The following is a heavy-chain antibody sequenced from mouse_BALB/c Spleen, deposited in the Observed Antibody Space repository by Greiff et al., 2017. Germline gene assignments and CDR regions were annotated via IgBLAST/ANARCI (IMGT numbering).Heavy chain of an antibody. CDR3: AKPITTVVGRPYYFDY. CDR2: ISSGSSTI. J-gene: IGHJ2*01. Sequence: EVKLMESGGGLVQPGGSRKLSCAASGFTFSSFGMHWVRQAPEKGLEWVAYISSGSSTIYYADTVKGRFTISRDNPKNTLFLQMTSLRSEDTAMYYCAKPITTVVGRPYYFDYWGQGTTLTVSS. CDR1: GFTFSSFG. V-gene: IGHV5-17*02. D-gene: IGHD1-1*01.